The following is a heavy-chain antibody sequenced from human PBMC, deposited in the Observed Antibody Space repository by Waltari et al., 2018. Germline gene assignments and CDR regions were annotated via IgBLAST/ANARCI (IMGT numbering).Heavy chain of an antibody. CDR3: TTDPVGLYGGDY. CDR2: IKSKTDGGTT. J-gene: IGHJ4*02. D-gene: IGHD4-17*01. V-gene: IGHV3-15*01. CDR1: GMTFNNAW. Sequence: EVQLVESGGDLVKPGGSLRLSCAASGMTFNNAWMTWVRQAPGKGLEWVGRIKSKTDGGTTDFAAPVEGRFTISRDESKKTMYLQMRSLKSEDTAVYYCTTDPVGLYGGDYWGQGTLVIVSS.